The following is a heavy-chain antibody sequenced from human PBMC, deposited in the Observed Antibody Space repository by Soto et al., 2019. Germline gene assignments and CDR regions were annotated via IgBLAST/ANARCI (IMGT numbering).Heavy chain of an antibody. J-gene: IGHJ5*02. CDR1: GGTFSSYA. Sequence: GASVKVSCKASGGTFSSYAISWVRQAPGQGLEWMGGIIPIFGTANYAQKLQGRVTITADESTSTAYMELSSLRSEDTAVYYCALGGGSNYLAYFDPWGQGTLVTVSS. CDR2: IIPIFGTA. CDR3: ALGGGSNYLAYFDP. V-gene: IGHV1-69*13. D-gene: IGHD1-26*01.